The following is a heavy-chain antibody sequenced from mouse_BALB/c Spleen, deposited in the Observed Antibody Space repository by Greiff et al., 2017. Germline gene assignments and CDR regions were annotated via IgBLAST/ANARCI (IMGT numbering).Heavy chain of an antibody. CDR2: INPSTGYT. D-gene: IGHD4-1*01. V-gene: IGHV1-7*01. J-gene: IGHJ2*01. CDR3: ARRTGTFFDY. CDR1: GYTFPSYW. Sequence: VQLQQSGAELAKPGASVKMSCKASGYTFPSYWMHWVKQRPGQGLEWIGYINPSTGYTEYNQKFKDKATLTADKSSSTAYMQLSSLTSEDSAVYYCARRTGTFFDYWGQGTTLTVSS.